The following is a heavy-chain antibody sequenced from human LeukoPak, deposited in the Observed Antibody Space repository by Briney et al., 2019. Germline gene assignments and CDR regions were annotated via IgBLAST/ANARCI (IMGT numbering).Heavy chain of an antibody. CDR3: TRDPHYYHGNPHDF. CDR2: IKSKTDGGTT. Sequence: GGSLRLSCAASGFTFSNAWMNWVRQAPGKGLEWVGRIKSKTDGGTTDYAAPVKGRFTISRDDSNSIAYLQMNSLIIEDTAVYFCTRDPHYYHGNPHDFWGQGTRVTVSS. CDR1: GFTFSNAW. J-gene: IGHJ4*02. D-gene: IGHD4-23*01. V-gene: IGHV3-15*07.